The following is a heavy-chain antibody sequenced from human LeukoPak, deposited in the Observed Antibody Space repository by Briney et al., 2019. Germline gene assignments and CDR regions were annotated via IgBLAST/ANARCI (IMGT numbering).Heavy chain of an antibody. D-gene: IGHD1-26*01. CDR1: GGSISSRNW. J-gene: IGHJ4*02. CDR2: ISRTGNI. V-gene: IGHV4-4*02. CDR3: ARGQGAADY. Sequence: SETLSLTCTVSGGSISSRNWWGWVRQPPGKGLEWIGEISRTGNIDYDPSVRSRATISLDKSKSQFSLRLTSLTSADTAVYYCARGQGAADYWGQGILVIVSS.